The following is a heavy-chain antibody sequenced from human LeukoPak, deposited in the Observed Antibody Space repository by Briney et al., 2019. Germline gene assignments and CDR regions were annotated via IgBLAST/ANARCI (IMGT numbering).Heavy chain of an antibody. CDR3: ATYGQTAMVDY. V-gene: IGHV4-39*01. D-gene: IGHD5-18*01. Sequence: SETLSLTCTVSGGSISSSSYYWGWISQPPGKGLEWIGSIYYSGSTYYNPSLKSRVTISVDTSKNQFSLKLSSVTAADTAVYCCATYGQTAMVDYWGQGTLVTVSS. CDR2: IYYSGST. CDR1: GGSISSSSYY. J-gene: IGHJ4*02.